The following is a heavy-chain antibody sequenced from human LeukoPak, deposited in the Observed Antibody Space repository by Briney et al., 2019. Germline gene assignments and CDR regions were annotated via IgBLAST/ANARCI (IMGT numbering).Heavy chain of an antibody. Sequence: GGSLRLSCAASGFTFSSYEMNWVRQAPGKGLEWVSSISSSSSYIYYADSVKGRFTISRDNAKNSLYLQMNSLRAEDTAVYYCARVSSYCSSTSCTGDYWGQGTLVTVSS. CDR2: ISSSSSYI. CDR1: GFTFSSYE. J-gene: IGHJ4*02. CDR3: ARVSSYCSSTSCTGDY. D-gene: IGHD2-2*01. V-gene: IGHV3-21*01.